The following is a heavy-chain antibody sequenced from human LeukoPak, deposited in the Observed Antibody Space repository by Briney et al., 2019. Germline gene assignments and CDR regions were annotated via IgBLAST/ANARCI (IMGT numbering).Heavy chain of an antibody. CDR1: GYTFTGYY. J-gene: IGHJ3*02. CDR2: INPNSGGT. Sequence: ASVKVSCKASGYTFTGYYMHWVRQAPGQGLEWMGWINPNSGGTNYAQKFQGRVTMTRDTSISTAYMELSRLRSDDTAVYYCARPPGAIMITFGGVKGAFDIWGQGTMVTVSS. V-gene: IGHV1-2*02. CDR3: ARPPGAIMITFGGVKGAFDI. D-gene: IGHD3-16*01.